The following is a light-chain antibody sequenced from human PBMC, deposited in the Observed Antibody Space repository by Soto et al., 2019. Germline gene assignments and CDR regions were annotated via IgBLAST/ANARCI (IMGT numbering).Light chain of an antibody. CDR1: SSDIGAYNY. V-gene: IGLV2-14*03. CDR2: DVS. Sequence: QSALTQPASVAGSPGQSITISCAGTSSDIGAYNYVSWYQHHPGKAPRVIIYDVSNRPSGISNRFSGSKSGNTAYLTISGLQVEDEADYYCSSYTTADTEVFGGGTQLTVL. J-gene: IGLJ2*01. CDR3: SSYTTADTEV.